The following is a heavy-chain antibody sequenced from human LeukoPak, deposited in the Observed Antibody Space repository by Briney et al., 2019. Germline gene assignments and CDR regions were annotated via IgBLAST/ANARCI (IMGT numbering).Heavy chain of an antibody. CDR2: ISTSSTSI. Sequence: PGGSLRLSCAASGFTFSSYSMNWVRQAPGKGLEWVSFISTSSTSIYYADSVKGRFTISRDNAKNSLYLQMNSLRAEDTAVYYCARGYYTSGKDYWGQGTLVTVSS. CDR1: GFTFSSYS. J-gene: IGHJ4*02. D-gene: IGHD3-10*01. V-gene: IGHV3-48*04. CDR3: ARGYYTSGKDY.